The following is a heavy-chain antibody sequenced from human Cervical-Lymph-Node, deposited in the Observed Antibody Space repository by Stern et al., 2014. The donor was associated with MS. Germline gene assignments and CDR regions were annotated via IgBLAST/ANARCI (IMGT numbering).Heavy chain of an antibody. D-gene: IGHD2-8*01. CDR1: GFSLNTGTMS. CDR2: IDWDYDK. Sequence: QVTLKESGPALVKPIETLTLTCDFSGFSLNTGTMSVAWIRQAPGKALEWIAVIDWDYDKFYSSSLKTRLTISKDPSNNNVVLPMTKVSPVDTATYYCARMRGANPHYFDHWGQGILVVVSS. V-gene: IGHV2-70*04. CDR3: ARMRGANPHYFDH. J-gene: IGHJ4*02.